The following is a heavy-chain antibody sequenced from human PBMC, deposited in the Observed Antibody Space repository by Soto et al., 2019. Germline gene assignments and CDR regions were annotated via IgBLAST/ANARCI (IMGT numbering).Heavy chain of an antibody. CDR3: AREADSVTYSGAEDFNYGMDV. J-gene: IGHJ6*02. V-gene: IGHV1-69*06. CDR2: IIPLSGTA. Sequence: SVKVSCKASGGTFSNYGFSWVRQAPGQGLEWMGGIIPLSGTAKYAQKFQGRVTISADTSTSTAYMELSTLRSDDTAVYYCAREADSVTYSGAEDFNYGMDVWGQGTTVTVSS. D-gene: IGHD1-26*01. CDR1: GGTFSNYG.